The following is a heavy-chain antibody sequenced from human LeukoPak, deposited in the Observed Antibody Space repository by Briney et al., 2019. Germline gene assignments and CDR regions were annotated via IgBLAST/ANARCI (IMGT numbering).Heavy chain of an antibody. D-gene: IGHD1-1*01. J-gene: IGHJ5*02. CDR1: GDTFSNFA. Sequence: GASVKVSCKTSGDTFSNFAISWVRQAPGQGLEWMARIIPKFDLTKIAQKFEGRVTITADTSTSTVYLELSNVRSDDTAIYYCPRDQNVRGVAAGMEGWFDPWGQGTLVTVSS. V-gene: IGHV1-69*10. CDR2: IIPKFDLT. CDR3: PRDQNVRGVAAGMEGWFDP.